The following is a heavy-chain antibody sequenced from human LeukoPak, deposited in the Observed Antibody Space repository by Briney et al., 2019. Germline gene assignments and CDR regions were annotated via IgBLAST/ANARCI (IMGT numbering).Heavy chain of an antibody. V-gene: IGHV3-23*01. Sequence: PGGSLRLSCAASGFTFTTYAMSWVRQAPGKGLEWVSTISVSGDSIYYADSVKGRFTISRDNSKNTLYLQMNSLRAEDTALYYCAKGGGGFGEFNAFDVWGQGTMVTVSS. D-gene: IGHD3-10*01. CDR3: AKGGGGFGEFNAFDV. CDR1: GFTFTTYA. CDR2: ISVSGDSI. J-gene: IGHJ3*01.